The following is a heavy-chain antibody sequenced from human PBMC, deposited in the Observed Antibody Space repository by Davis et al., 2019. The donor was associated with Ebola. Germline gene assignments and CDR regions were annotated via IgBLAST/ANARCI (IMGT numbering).Heavy chain of an antibody. Sequence: SETLSLTCAVSGGSINSSNWWSWVRQHPGKGLAWIGYIYYSGSTYYNPSLKSRVTISVDTSKNQFSLKLSSVTAADTAVYYCARGLEPGLYYYYGMDVWGQGTTVTVSS. CDR3: ARGLEPGLYYYYGMDV. CDR1: GGSINSSNW. J-gene: IGHJ6*02. V-gene: IGHV4-31*11. CDR2: IYYSGST. D-gene: IGHD1-1*01.